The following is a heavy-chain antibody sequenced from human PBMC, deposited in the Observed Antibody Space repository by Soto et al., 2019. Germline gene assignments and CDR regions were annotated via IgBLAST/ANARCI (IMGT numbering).Heavy chain of an antibody. D-gene: IGHD3-22*01. Sequence: QVQLVESGGGVVQPGRSLRLSCAASGFTFSSYAMHWVRQAPGKGLEWVAVISYDGSNKYYADSVKGRFTISRDNSKNTLYLQMNSLRAEDTAVYYCARDLRGYYYESSGYYPDYWGQGTLVTVSS. CDR1: GFTFSSYA. CDR3: ARDLRGYYYESSGYYPDY. CDR2: ISYDGSNK. J-gene: IGHJ4*02. V-gene: IGHV3-30-3*01.